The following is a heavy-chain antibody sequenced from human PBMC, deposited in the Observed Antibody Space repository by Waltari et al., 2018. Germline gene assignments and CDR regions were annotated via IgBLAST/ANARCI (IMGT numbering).Heavy chain of an antibody. V-gene: IGHV3-21*01. J-gene: IGHJ4*02. CDR2: ISSSSSTI. CDR3: ARVVGATQLDY. D-gene: IGHD1-26*01. Sequence: EVQLVESGGGLVKPGGSLRLSCAASGFTFSSYSMNWVRQAPGKGLEWVSSISSSSSTIYYADSVKGRFTISRDNAKNSLYLQMNSLRAEDTAVYYCARVVGATQLDYWGQGTLVTVSS. CDR1: GFTFSSYS.